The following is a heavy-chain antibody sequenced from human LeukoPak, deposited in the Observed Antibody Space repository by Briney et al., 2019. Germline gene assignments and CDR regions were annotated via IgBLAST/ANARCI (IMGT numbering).Heavy chain of an antibody. CDR2: INSDGSST. Sequence: PGGSLRLSCAASGFTFSNYWMHWVRHAPRKGLVWVSRINSDGSSTTSADSVKGRFTISRDNAKNTLYLQMNSLRAEDTAVYYCAKGGATVIDYWGQGTLVTVSS. V-gene: IGHV3-74*01. CDR1: GFTFSNYW. D-gene: IGHD4-17*01. J-gene: IGHJ4*02. CDR3: AKGGATVIDY.